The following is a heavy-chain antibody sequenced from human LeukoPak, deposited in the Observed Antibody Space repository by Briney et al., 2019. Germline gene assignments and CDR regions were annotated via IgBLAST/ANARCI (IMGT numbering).Heavy chain of an antibody. J-gene: IGHJ4*02. V-gene: IGHV4-4*07. CDR3: ARDYDSSGYHDY. D-gene: IGHD3-22*01. CDR2: IYTSGST. Sequence: SETLSLTCTVSGGSISSYYWSWIRQPAGKGLEWIGRIYTSGSTNYNPSLKSRVTISVDTSKNQFSLKLSSVTAADTAVYYCARDYDSSGYHDYWGQGTLVTVSS. CDR1: GGSISSYY.